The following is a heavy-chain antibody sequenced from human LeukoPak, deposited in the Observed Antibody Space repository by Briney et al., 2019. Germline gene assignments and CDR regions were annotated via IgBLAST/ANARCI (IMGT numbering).Heavy chain of an antibody. V-gene: IGHV1-46*01. J-gene: IGHJ3*02. CDR3: AREPTDYGGSDAFDI. CDR2: INPSGGST. CDR1: GYTFTSYY. D-gene: IGHD4-23*01. Sequence: ASVKVSCKASGYTFTSYYMHWVRQAPGQGLEWMGIINPSGGSTSYAQKFQGRVTMTRDTSTSTVYMELSSLRSEDTAVYYCAREPTDYGGSDAFDIWGQGTMVTVSS.